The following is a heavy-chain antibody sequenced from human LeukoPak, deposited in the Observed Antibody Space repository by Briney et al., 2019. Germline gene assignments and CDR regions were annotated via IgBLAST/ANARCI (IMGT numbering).Heavy chain of an antibody. D-gene: IGHD6-25*01. CDR1: GFTFSSYE. CDR3: ARDGTPIYSSGWVYMDV. Sequence: GGSLRLSCAASGFTFSSYEMNWVRQAPGKGLEWVSYISGSGNTIYYADSVKGRFTISVDNAENSLYLQMNSPRVEDTAVYYCARDGTPIYSSGWVYMDVWGIGTTVTISS. V-gene: IGHV3-48*03. J-gene: IGHJ6*03. CDR2: ISGSGNTI.